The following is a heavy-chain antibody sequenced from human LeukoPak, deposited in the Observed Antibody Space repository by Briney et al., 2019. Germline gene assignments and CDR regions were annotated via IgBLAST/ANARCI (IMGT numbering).Heavy chain of an antibody. J-gene: IGHJ4*02. Sequence: GGSLRLSCAASGFTFSNYAMSWVRQAPGKGLEWVSGTSGSGASAYYTGSVKGRFTVSRDNSKNTLYLQMNSLRAEDTAVYYCTKAPSFGVSKIPFDFWGQGTLVTVSS. V-gene: IGHV3-23*01. CDR3: TKAPSFGVSKIPFDF. CDR1: GFTFSNYA. D-gene: IGHD3-3*01. CDR2: TSGSGASA.